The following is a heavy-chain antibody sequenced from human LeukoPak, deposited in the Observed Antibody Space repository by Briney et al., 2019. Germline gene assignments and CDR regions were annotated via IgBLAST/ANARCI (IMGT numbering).Heavy chain of an antibody. J-gene: IGHJ4*02. Sequence: SETLSLTCAVYGGSFSGHYWNWIRQPPGKGLEWIGSIYYSGSTYYNPSLKSRVTISVDTSKNQFSLKLSSVTAADTAVYYCARVEMATMGSRLFDYWGQGTLVTVSS. CDR2: IYYSGST. CDR3: ARVEMATMGSRLFDY. V-gene: IGHV4-34*01. D-gene: IGHD5-24*01. CDR1: GGSFSGHY.